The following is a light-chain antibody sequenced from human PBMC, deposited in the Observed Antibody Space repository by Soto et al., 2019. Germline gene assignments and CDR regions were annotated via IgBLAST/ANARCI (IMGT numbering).Light chain of an antibody. V-gene: IGLV2-14*01. CDR2: EVT. CDR1: SSDVGGDY. Sequence: QSALTQPASVSGSPGQSITISCTGTSSDVGGDYVSWYQQHPGKAPRLIIYEVTNRPSGVSNRFSGSKSGNTASLTISGLQAEDEADYYCSSYTSSSTLVVFGGGTKLTVL. J-gene: IGLJ2*01. CDR3: SSYTSSSTLVV.